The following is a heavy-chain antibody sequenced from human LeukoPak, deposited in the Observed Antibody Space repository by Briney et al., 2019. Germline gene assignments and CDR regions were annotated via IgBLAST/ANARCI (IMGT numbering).Heavy chain of an antibody. Sequence: PSETLSLTCTISGASITNYYWSWIRQPPGKGLEWIGHIYYSGSTNYNPSLKSRVTISFDTSKNHNSLQLRSVTVADTAVYYCARSPGYSYGSHFDYWCQGTLVIVSS. J-gene: IGHJ4*02. V-gene: IGHV4-59*01. CDR2: IYYSGST. CDR3: ARSPGYSYGSHFDY. CDR1: GASITNYY. D-gene: IGHD5-18*01.